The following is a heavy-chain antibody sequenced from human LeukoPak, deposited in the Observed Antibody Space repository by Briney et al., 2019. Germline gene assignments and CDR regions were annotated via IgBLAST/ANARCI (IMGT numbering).Heavy chain of an antibody. V-gene: IGHV4-59*01. CDR2: IYYSGST. CDR1: GGSISSNY. CDR3: ARNLGYCSSTSCYPWFDP. J-gene: IGHJ5*02. D-gene: IGHD2-2*01. Sequence: PSESLSLTCTVSGGSISSNYWSWIRQPPGKRLEWIGYIYYSGSTNYNPSLKSRVNISVDTSKNQFSLKLSSVTAADTAVYYCARNLGYCSSTSCYPWFDPWGQGTLVTVSS.